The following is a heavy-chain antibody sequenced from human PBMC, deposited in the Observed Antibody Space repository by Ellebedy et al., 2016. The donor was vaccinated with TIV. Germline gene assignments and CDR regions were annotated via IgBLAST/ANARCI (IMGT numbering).Heavy chain of an antibody. CDR3: ARAGDYGDYDYYFDY. CDR1: RGSISSYY. Sequence: MPSETLSLTCSVSRGSISSYYWSWIRQPPGKGLEWIGYIYYSGSTNYNPSLKSRVTISVDTSKNQFSLKLSSVTAADTAVYYCARAGDYGDYDYYFDYWGQGTLVTVSS. J-gene: IGHJ4*02. V-gene: IGHV4-59*01. D-gene: IGHD4-17*01. CDR2: IYYSGST.